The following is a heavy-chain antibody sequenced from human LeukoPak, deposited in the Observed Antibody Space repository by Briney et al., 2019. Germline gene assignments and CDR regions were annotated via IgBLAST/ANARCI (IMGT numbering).Heavy chain of an antibody. Sequence: PSETLSLTCTVSGGSISSGDYYWSWIRRPPGKGLEWIGYIYYSGSTYYNPSLKSRVTISVDTSKNQFSLKLSSVTAADTAVYYCARAYGDYASYYFDYWGQGTLVTVSS. CDR1: GGSISSGDYY. CDR3: ARAYGDYASYYFDY. D-gene: IGHD4-17*01. CDR2: IYYSGST. J-gene: IGHJ4*02. V-gene: IGHV4-30-4*01.